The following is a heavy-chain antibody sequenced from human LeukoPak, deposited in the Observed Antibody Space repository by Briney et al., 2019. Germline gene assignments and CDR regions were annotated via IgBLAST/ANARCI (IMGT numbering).Heavy chain of an antibody. CDR3: ARNLLSRGWYGLNDY. D-gene: IGHD6-19*01. J-gene: IGHJ4*02. CDR1: GFTFSTYA. CDR2: ISDDGSRK. Sequence: GGSLRLSCAASGFTFSTYAMHWVRQTPGKGLEWVAVISDDGSRKYHADSVKGRFTISRDNSKNTLFLQMDSLRAEDTAVYYCARNLLSRGWYGLNDYWGQGTLVSVSS. V-gene: IGHV3-30*04.